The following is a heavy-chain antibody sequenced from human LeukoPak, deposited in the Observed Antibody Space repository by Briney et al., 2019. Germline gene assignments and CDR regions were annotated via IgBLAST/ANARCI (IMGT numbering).Heavy chain of an antibody. V-gene: IGHV3-66*02. CDR3: AKPYYYDSSGYYPFDY. J-gene: IGHJ4*02. Sequence: GGSLRLSCAASGFTVSSNYMSWVRQAPGKGLEWVSVIYSSGSTYYADSVKGRFTISRDNSKNTLYLQMNSLRAEDTAVYYCAKPYYYDSSGYYPFDYWGQGTLVTVSS. CDR1: GFTVSSNY. CDR2: IYSSGST. D-gene: IGHD3-22*01.